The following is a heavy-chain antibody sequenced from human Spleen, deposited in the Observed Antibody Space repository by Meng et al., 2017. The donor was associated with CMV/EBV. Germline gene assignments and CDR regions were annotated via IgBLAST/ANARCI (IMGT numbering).Heavy chain of an antibody. CDR3: ARQFSGGFDI. V-gene: IGHV6-1*01. Sequence: SETLSLTCAISGDSVSSNNAAWNWIRQSPSGGLEWLGRTYYRSKWSKWFNDYAISVKSRITINPDTSSKNQFSLQLNSVTPEDTAVYYCARQFSGGFDIWGQGTMVTVSS. CDR2: TYYRSKWSKWFN. D-gene: IGHD2-15*01. J-gene: IGHJ3*02. CDR1: GDSVSSNNAA.